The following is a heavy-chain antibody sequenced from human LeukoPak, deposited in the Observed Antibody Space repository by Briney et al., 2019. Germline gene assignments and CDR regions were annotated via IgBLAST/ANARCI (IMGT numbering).Heavy chain of an antibody. V-gene: IGHV1-69*05. J-gene: IGHJ5*02. CDR1: GGTFSSYA. CDR3: ARKAITIFGVWFDP. Sequence: ASVKVSCKASGGTFSSYAISWVRQAPGQGLEWMGGIIPIFGTANYAQKFQGRVTITRNTSISTAYMELSSLRSEDTAVYYCARKAITIFGVWFDPWGQGTLVTVSS. D-gene: IGHD3-3*01. CDR2: IIPIFGTA.